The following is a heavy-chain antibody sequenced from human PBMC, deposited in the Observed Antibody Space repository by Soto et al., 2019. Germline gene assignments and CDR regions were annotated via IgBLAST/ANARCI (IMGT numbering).Heavy chain of an antibody. CDR3: AMDLYGGSSRFDY. V-gene: IGHV3-30*03. CDR1: GVTFNNNG. Sequence: QVQLVESGGGVVQPGRSLRLSCVASGVTFNNNGIHWVRQAPGKGLEWVAVISSDGSKKYYADSVKGRFTISRDNSKNTLYLQMNSLRAEDTAVYYCAMDLYGGSSRFDYWGQGTLVTVSS. D-gene: IGHD2-15*01. J-gene: IGHJ4*02. CDR2: ISSDGSKK.